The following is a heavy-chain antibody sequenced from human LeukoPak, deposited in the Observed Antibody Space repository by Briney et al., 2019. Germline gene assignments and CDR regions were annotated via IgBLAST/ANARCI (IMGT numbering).Heavy chain of an antibody. Sequence: GGSLRLSCVVSGFTFNNYAMHWVRQAPGKGLQWVAVISYDGSNKYYADSVKGRFTISRDNSKNTLYLQMNSQRAEDTAVYYCARDSGFSGTQRGEYWGQGTLVTVSS. CDR3: ARDSGFSGTQRGEY. CDR1: GFTFNNYA. D-gene: IGHD3/OR15-3a*01. V-gene: IGHV3-30*04. J-gene: IGHJ4*02. CDR2: ISYDGSNK.